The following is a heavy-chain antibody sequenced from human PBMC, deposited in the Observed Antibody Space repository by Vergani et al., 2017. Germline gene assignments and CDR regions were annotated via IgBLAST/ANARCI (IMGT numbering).Heavy chain of an antibody. J-gene: IGHJ4*02. CDR2: IWDDGSKK. V-gene: IGHV3-33*01. CDR1: GVTFSSYG. D-gene: IGHD1-26*01. Sequence: QVQLVESGGGVVQPGRSLRLSCAASGVTFSSYGMHWVRQAPGRGLEWVAVIWDDGSKKYYADSVKGRFTISRDNSKNTRYLQMTILRAEDTAVYYCARDFMGATDYWGQGTLVTVSS. CDR3: ARDFMGATDY.